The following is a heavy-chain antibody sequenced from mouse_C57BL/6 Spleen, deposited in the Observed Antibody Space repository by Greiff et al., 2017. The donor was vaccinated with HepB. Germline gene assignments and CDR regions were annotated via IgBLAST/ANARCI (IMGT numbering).Heavy chain of an antibody. Sequence: QVQLQQSGAELVRPGASVTLSCKASGYTFTDYEMHWVKQTPVHGLEWIGAIDPETGGTAYNQKFKGKAILTADKSSSTAYMELRSLTSEDSAVYYCTRGYDGYYGFDHWGQGTTLTVSS. D-gene: IGHD2-3*01. CDR3: TRGYDGYYGFDH. J-gene: IGHJ2*01. V-gene: IGHV1-15*01. CDR1: GYTFTDYE. CDR2: IDPETGGT.